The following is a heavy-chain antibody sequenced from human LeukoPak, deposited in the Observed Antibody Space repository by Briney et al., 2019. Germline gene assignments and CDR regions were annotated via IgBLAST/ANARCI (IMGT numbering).Heavy chain of an antibody. CDR1: GYTLTELS. CDR3: ATAFSHLELRDY. CDR2: FHPEDGET. V-gene: IGHV1-24*01. D-gene: IGHD1-7*01. J-gene: IGHJ4*02. Sequence: ASVKVSCKVSGYTLTELSMHWVRQAPGKGLEWMGGFHPEDGETIYAQKFQGRVTMTEDTSTDTAYMELSSLRSEGTAVYYCATAFSHLELRDYWGQGTLVTVSS.